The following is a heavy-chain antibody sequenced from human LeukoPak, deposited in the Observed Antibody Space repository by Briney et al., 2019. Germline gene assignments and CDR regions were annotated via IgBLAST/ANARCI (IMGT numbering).Heavy chain of an antibody. J-gene: IGHJ3*01. CDR1: GFTFSSYT. V-gene: IGHV3-30*04. D-gene: IGHD4/OR15-4a*01. CDR3: AREVGTSRAGLAWFEL. CDR2: VSYDGSNK. Sequence: QAGGSLRLSCATSGFTFSSYTMHWVRQAPGKGLEWVAVVSYDGSNKFYADSVKGRFTISRDGSKNTLYLQMNSLGVEDTAVYYCAREVGTSRAGLAWFELWGQGTMVTVSS.